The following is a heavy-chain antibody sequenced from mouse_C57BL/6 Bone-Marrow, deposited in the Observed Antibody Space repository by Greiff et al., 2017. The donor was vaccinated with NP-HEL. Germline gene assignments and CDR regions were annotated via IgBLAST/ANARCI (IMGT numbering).Heavy chain of an antibody. J-gene: IGHJ1*03. V-gene: IGHV1-39*01. CDR1: GYSFTDYN. Sequence: VQLKQSGPELVKPGASVKISCKASGYSFTDYNMNWVKQSNGKSLEWIGVINPNYGTTSYNQKFKGKATLTVDQSSSTAYMQLNSLTSEDSAVYYCARSKGRLRNWYFDVWGTGTTVTVSS. CDR3: ARSKGRLRNWYFDV. CDR2: INPNYGTT. D-gene: IGHD1-1*01.